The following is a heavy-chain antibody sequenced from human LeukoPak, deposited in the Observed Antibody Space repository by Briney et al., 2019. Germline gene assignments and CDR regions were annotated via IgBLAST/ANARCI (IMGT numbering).Heavy chain of an antibody. CDR3: ARDLKCSGGSCCGAGEYYFDY. CDR2: ISSSSSYI. Sequence: GGSLRLSCAASGFTFSSYSMNWVRQAPGKGLEWVSSISSSSSYIYYADSVKGRFTISRDNAKNSLYLQMNSLRAEGTAVYYCARDLKCSGGSCCGAGEYYFDYWGQGTLVTVSS. D-gene: IGHD2-15*01. J-gene: IGHJ4*02. CDR1: GFTFSSYS. V-gene: IGHV3-21*01.